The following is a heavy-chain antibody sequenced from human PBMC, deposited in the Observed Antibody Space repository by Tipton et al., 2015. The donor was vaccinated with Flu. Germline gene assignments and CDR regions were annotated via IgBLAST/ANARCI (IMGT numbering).Heavy chain of an antibody. J-gene: IGHJ4*02. CDR2: ISWNSGSI. CDR1: GFTFDDYA. Sequence: SLRLSCAASGFTFDDYAMHWVRQAPGKGLEWVSGISWNSGSIGYADSVKGRFTISRDNAKNSLYLQMNSLRAEDTALYYCAKGYSSGRQGVDYWGQGTLVTVSS. D-gene: IGHD6-19*01. V-gene: IGHV3-9*01. CDR3: AKGYSSGRQGVDY.